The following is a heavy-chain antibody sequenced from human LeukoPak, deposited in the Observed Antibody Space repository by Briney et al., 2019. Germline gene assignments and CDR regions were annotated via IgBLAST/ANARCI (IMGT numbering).Heavy chain of an antibody. CDR2: IYYSGST. CDR1: GGSISSSSYY. D-gene: IGHD3-22*01. J-gene: IGHJ4*02. CDR3: ARFPKYSSGYLY. V-gene: IGHV4-39*01. Sequence: SETLSLTCTVSGGSISSSSYYWGWIRQPPGKGLEWIGNIYYSGSTFYNPSLMSRVTISVDTSKNQFSLKLNSVTAADTAVYYCARFPKYSSGYLYWGQGTLVTVSS.